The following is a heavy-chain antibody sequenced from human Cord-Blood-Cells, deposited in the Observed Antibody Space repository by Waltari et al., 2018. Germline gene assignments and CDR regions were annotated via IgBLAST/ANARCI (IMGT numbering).Heavy chain of an antibody. CDR2: IIPIFSTA. D-gene: IGHD1-7*01. J-gene: IGHJ3*02. CDR1: GGTFSSYA. V-gene: IGHV1-69*01. Sequence: QVQLVQSGAEVKKPGSSVKVSCKASGGTFSSYAISWVRQAPGQGLEWMGGIIPIFSTANYAQKFQGRVTITADEATSTAYMELSSLRSEDTAVYYCASKCTGTTAFDIWGQGTMVTVSS. CDR3: ASKCTGTTAFDI.